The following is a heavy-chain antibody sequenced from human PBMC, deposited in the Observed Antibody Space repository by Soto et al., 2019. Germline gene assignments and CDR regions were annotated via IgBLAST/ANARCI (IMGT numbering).Heavy chain of an antibody. CDR3: AKSPNFYCSSPNCYKYYFDH. V-gene: IGHV3-30*18. Sequence: PGGSLRLSCAASGFTFNTYGMHWVRQAPGKGLEWVAVISYDGSEKYYVDSVKGRFTISKDNSKNTLYLQMNSLRSEDTAVYYCAKSPNFYCSSPNCYKYYFDHWGQGTRVTVYS. J-gene: IGHJ4*02. D-gene: IGHD2-2*02. CDR2: ISYDGSEK. CDR1: GFTFNTYG.